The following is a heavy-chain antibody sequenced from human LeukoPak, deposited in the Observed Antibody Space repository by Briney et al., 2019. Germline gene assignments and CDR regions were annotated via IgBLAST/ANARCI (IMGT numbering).Heavy chain of an antibody. CDR3: ARVGEQWLVPNWFDP. Sequence: SETLSLTCAVYGGSFSGYYWSWIRQPPGKGLERIGEINHSGSTNYNPSLKSRVTISVDTSKNQFSLKLSSVTAADTAVYYCARVGEQWLVPNWFDPWGQGTLVTVSS. V-gene: IGHV4-34*01. J-gene: IGHJ5*02. D-gene: IGHD6-19*01. CDR2: INHSGST. CDR1: GGSFSGYY.